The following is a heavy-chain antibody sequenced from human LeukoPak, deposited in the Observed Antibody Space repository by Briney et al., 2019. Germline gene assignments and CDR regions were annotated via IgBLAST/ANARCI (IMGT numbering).Heavy chain of an antibody. CDR2: ISAYNGNT. CDR3: ARSGMVRGASNWFDP. V-gene: IGHV1-18*01. CDR1: GGTFSSYA. J-gene: IGHJ5*02. D-gene: IGHD3-10*01. Sequence: ASVKVSCKASGGTFSSYAISWVRQAPGQGLEWMGWISAYNGNTNYAQKLQGRVTMTTDTSTSTAYMELRSLRSDDTAVYYCARSGMVRGASNWFDPWGQGTLVTVSS.